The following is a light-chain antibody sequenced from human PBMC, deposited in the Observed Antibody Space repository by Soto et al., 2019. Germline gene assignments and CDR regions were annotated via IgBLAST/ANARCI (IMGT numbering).Light chain of an antibody. CDR2: EVS. CDR1: SSDVGGYNY. Sequence: QSVLTQPASVSGSPGQSITISCTGTSSDVGGYNYVSWYQQHAGKAPKLMIYEVSKRPSGASYRFSGSKSGNSSSLTISGLQDEAEADYYCSSYTRSSTLVFGTGTKVTVL. V-gene: IGLV2-14*01. CDR3: SSYTRSSTLV. J-gene: IGLJ1*01.